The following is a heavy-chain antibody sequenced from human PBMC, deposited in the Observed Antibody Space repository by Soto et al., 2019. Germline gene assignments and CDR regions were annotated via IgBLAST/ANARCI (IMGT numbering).Heavy chain of an antibody. J-gene: IGHJ3*02. CDR2: IYHSGST. V-gene: IGHV4-30-2*01. Sequence: SETLSLTCAVSGGSISSGGYSWSWIRQPPGKGLEWIGCIYHSGSTYYNPSLKSRVTISVDRSKNQFSLKLSSVTAADTAVYYCARAHGSGWGAFDIWGQGTMVTVSS. D-gene: IGHD3-10*01. CDR1: GGSISSGGYS. CDR3: ARAHGSGWGAFDI.